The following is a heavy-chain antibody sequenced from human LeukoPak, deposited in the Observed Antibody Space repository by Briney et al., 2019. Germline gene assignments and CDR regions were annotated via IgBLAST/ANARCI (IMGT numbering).Heavy chain of an antibody. Sequence: SETLSLTCTVSGGSISNYYWSWIQQPPGKGLEWIGFISYSGNTNYNPSLKSRVTISIDTSKSQFSLKLSSVTAADTAVYYCASPGIIRAGTDRGFDYWGQGTLVTVSS. CDR2: ISYSGNT. J-gene: IGHJ4*02. CDR3: ASPGIIRAGTDRGFDY. CDR1: GGSISNYY. D-gene: IGHD6-13*01. V-gene: IGHV4-59*01.